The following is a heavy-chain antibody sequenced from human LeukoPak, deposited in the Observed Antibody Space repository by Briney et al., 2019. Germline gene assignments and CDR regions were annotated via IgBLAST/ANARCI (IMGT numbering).Heavy chain of an antibody. CDR3: ASGGDPGY. CDR2: INPKSGDT. V-gene: IGHV1-2*02. D-gene: IGHD2-21*02. Sequence: GASVKVSCKGSGYTFIDYYLHWVRQAPGQGLEWMAWINPKSGDTNYLQNFQGRVTLTRDTSISTAYMELSRLTSDDTAVYYCASGGDPGYWGQGTLATVSS. CDR1: GYTFIDYY. J-gene: IGHJ4*02.